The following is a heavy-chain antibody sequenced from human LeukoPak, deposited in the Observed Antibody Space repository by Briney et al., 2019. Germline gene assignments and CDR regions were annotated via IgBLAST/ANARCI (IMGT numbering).Heavy chain of an antibody. J-gene: IGHJ4*02. CDR1: GYTFTSYD. CDR2: INPNSGGT. V-gene: IGHV1-2*02. D-gene: IGHD6-6*01. CDR3: ARRSSSVYFDY. Sequence: ASVKVSCKASGYTFTSYDINWVRQAPGQGLEWMGWINPNSGGTNYAQKFQGRVTMTRDTSISTAYMELSRLRSDDTAVYYCARRSSSVYFDYWGQGTLVTVSS.